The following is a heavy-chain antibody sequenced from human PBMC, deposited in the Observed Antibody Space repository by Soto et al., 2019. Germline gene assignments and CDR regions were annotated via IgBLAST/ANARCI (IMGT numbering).Heavy chain of an antibody. V-gene: IGHV1-3*01. D-gene: IGHD4-4*01. Sequence: GASVKVSCKASGYTFTSYAMHWVRQAPGQRLEWMGWINAGNGNTKYSQKFQGRVTITRDTSASTAYMELSSLRSEDTAVFYCARDSTTSSWYFDLWGRGTLVTVSS. CDR2: INAGNGNT. CDR3: ARDSTTSSWYFDL. J-gene: IGHJ2*01. CDR1: GYTFTSYA.